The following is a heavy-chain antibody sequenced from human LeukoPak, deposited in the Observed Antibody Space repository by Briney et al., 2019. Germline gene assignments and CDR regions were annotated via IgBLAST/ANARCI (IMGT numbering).Heavy chain of an antibody. CDR2: IYYSGST. V-gene: IGHV4-59*01. CDR1: GGSFSGYY. Sequence: PSETLSLTCAVYGGSFSGYYWSWIRQPPGKGLEWIGYIYYSGSTNYNPSLKSRVTISVDTSKNQFSLKLSSVTAADTAVYYCARDRRSEDFWSGLDYWGQGTLVTVSS. D-gene: IGHD3-3*01. J-gene: IGHJ4*02. CDR3: ARDRRSEDFWSGLDY.